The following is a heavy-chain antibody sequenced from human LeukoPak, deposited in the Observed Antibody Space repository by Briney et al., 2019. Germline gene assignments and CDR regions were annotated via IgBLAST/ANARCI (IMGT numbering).Heavy chain of an antibody. CDR3: AKVYGMVRGVIGC. Sequence: PGGSLRLSCAASGFTFSSYAMSWVRQAPGKGLEWVSAISGSGGSTYYADSVKGRFTISRDDSKNTLYLQMNSLRAEDTAVYYCAKVYGMVRGVIGCWGQGTLVTVSS. D-gene: IGHD3-10*01. CDR2: ISGSGGST. J-gene: IGHJ4*02. CDR1: GFTFSSYA. V-gene: IGHV3-23*01.